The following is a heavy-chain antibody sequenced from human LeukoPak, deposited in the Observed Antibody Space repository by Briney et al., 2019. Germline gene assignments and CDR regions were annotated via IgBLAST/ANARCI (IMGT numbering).Heavy chain of an antibody. V-gene: IGHV1-69*05. CDR3: ARDSFETRNDGLETNFDY. D-gene: IGHD1-1*01. CDR2: IIPIFGTA. Sequence: SVKVSCKASGGTFSSYAISWVRQAPGQGLEWMGGIIPIFGTANYAQKFQGRVTITTDESTSTAYMELSSLRSEDTAVYYCARDSFETRNDGLETNFDYWGQGTLVTVSS. J-gene: IGHJ4*02. CDR1: GGTFSSYA.